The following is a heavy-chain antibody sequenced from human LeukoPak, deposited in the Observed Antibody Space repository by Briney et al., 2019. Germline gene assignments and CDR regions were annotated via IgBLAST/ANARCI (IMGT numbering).Heavy chain of an antibody. D-gene: IGHD3-10*01. J-gene: IGHJ4*02. V-gene: IGHV3-21*01. Sequence: GGSLRLSCAASGFTFSSYSMNWVRQAPGKGLEWVSSISSSNSYIYYADSVKGRFTISRDNAKNSLYLQMNSLRAEDTAVYYCARGLFTMVREFDYWGQGTLVTVSS. CDR1: GFTFSSYS. CDR3: ARGLFTMVREFDY. CDR2: ISSSNSYI.